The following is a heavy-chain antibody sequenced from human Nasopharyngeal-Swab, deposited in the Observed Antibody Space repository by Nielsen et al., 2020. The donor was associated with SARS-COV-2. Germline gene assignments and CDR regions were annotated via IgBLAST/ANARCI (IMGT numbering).Heavy chain of an antibody. V-gene: IGHV3-7*01. D-gene: IGHD3-10*01. CDR3: AREGYYGSGSPFD. CDR1: GFTFSSYW. J-gene: IGHJ4*02. CDR2: INQDGSEK. Sequence: GGSLRLSCAVSGFTFSSYWMSWVRQAPGKGLEWAANINQDGSEKYYVDSVKGRFTISRDNAKNSLYLQMNSLRADDTAVYYCAREGYYGSGSPFDWGQGTLVTVSS.